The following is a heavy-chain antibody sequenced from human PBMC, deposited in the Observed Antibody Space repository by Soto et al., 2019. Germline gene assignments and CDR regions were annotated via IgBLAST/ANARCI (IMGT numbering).Heavy chain of an antibody. CDR2: IYYSGST. Sequence: SETLSLTCIFSCGSIISSSYYWGWIRQPPGKGLEWIGSIYYSGSTYYNPSLKSRVTISVDTSKYQFSLKLSSVTAADTAVFYCARHRARNWFDPWGQGTLVNVSS. CDR3: ARHRARNWFDP. D-gene: IGHD6-6*01. V-gene: IGHV4-39*01. J-gene: IGHJ5*02. CDR1: CGSIISSSYY.